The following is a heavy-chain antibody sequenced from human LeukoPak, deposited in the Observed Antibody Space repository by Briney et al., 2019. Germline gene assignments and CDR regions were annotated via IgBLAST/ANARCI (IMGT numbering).Heavy chain of an antibody. CDR3: ARGSLARGYSYGWPFDY. V-gene: IGHV4-34*01. D-gene: IGHD5-18*01. CDR1: GGSFSGYY. Sequence: PSETLSLTCAVYGGSFSGYYWSWIRQPPGKGLEWIGEINHSGSTNYNPSLRSRVTISVDTSKNQFSLKLSSVTAADTAVYYCARGSLARGYSYGWPFDYWGQGTLVTVSS. J-gene: IGHJ4*02. CDR2: INHSGST.